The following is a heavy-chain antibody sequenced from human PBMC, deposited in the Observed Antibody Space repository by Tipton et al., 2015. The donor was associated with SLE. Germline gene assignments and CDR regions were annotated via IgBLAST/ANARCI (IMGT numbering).Heavy chain of an antibody. CDR2: IYYSGST. CDR1: GYSTTSGDY. CDR3: ARQAPKVALDY. V-gene: IGHV4-38-2*02. J-gene: IGHJ4*02. Sequence: TLSLTCTVSGYSTTSGDYWGWIRQPPGKGLEWIGSIYYSGSTYYNPSLKSRVTISVDTSKNQFSLKLSSVTAADTAVYYCARQAPKVALDYWGQGTLVTVSS. D-gene: IGHD5-12*01.